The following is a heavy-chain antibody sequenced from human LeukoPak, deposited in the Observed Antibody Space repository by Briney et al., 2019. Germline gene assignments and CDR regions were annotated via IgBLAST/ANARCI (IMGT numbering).Heavy chain of an antibody. CDR2: ISYDGSNK. CDR3: ARDPTLYSGSYYPFDY. J-gene: IGHJ4*02. Sequence: QSGGSLRLSCAASGFTFSSYAMHWVRQAPGKGLEWVAVISYDGSNKYYADSVKGRFTISRDNSKNTLYLQMNSLRAEDTAVYYCARDPTLYSGSYYPFDYWGQGTLVTVSS. CDR1: GFTFSSYA. V-gene: IGHV3-30-3*01. D-gene: IGHD1-26*01.